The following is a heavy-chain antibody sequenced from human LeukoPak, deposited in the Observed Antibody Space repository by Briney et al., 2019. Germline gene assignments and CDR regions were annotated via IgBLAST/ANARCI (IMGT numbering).Heavy chain of an antibody. J-gene: IGHJ4*02. CDR2: ISSSGSYI. D-gene: IGHD6-19*01. Sequence: GGSLRLSCAASGFTFSSYAIQWVRQAPGKGLEWVSSISSSGSYIYYADSVKGRFTISRDNAKNSLDLQMNSLRVEDTAVYYCARLQWLQTGRNFLDYWGQGTLVTVSS. CDR1: GFTFSSYA. V-gene: IGHV3-21*06. CDR3: ARLQWLQTGRNFLDY.